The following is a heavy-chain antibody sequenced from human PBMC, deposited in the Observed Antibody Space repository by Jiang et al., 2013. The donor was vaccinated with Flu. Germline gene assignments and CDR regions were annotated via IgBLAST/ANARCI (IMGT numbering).Heavy chain of an antibody. CDR3: AKDYYYGSGRIDGDGMDV. CDR1: GFTFSRYA. V-gene: IGHV3-23*01. J-gene: IGHJ6*02. CDR2: MSGSGGTT. Sequence: QLLESGGGLVQPGGSLRLSCAASGFTFSRYAMSWVRQAPGKGLEWVSVMSGSGGTTYYADSVKGRFTISRDNSKNTLYLQINSLRAEDTAVYYCAKDYYYGSGRIDGDGMDVWGQGTTVTVSS. D-gene: IGHD3-10*01.